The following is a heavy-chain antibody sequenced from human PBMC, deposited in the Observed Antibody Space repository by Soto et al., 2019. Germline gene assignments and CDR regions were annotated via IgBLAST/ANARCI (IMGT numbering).Heavy chain of an antibody. V-gene: IGHV3-23*01. Sequence: EIQLLESGGGLAQRGGSLRLSCAASGFSVSDYAMSWVRQAPGKGLEWVSSISGSGDGTYYGDSVKGRFTLSRDTSQKTLYPQMNNLRGEDTAVYFCTKSRRSVLMVYGFGGMDVWGRGTTVTVSS. CDR3: TKSRRSVLMVYGFGGMDV. D-gene: IGHD2-8*01. CDR2: ISGSGDGT. CDR1: GFSVSDYA. J-gene: IGHJ6*02.